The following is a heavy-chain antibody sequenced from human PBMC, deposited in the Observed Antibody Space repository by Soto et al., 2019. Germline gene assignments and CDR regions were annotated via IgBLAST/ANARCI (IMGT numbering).Heavy chain of an antibody. V-gene: IGHV5-51*01. CDR1: GYSFTTYC. Sequence: GESVKISCKASGYSFTTYCIAWVLQMPGKGLEWMGIINPGDSDIRYSPSFQGQVTISADNSISTAYLQWSSLKASDTAMYYCARHEQFYYYYGMDVWGQGTAVTVSS. CDR3: ARHEQFYYYYGMDV. D-gene: IGHD4-4*01. CDR2: INPGDSDI. J-gene: IGHJ6*02.